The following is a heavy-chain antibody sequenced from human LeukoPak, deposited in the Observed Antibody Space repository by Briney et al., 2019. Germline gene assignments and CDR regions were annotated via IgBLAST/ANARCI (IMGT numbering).Heavy chain of an antibody. CDR3: ARSYSNHLFGMNV. J-gene: IGHJ6*02. CDR1: GFTVSSYY. D-gene: IGHD4-11*01. Sequence: PGGSLRLSCAASGFTVSSYYMTWVRQAPGKGLEWVSVIYSGGSTYYADSMKGRFAISRDSSKNTLFLQMNSLRAEDTAVYHCARSYSNHLFGMNVWGQGTTVTVS. V-gene: IGHV3-66*01. CDR2: IYSGGST.